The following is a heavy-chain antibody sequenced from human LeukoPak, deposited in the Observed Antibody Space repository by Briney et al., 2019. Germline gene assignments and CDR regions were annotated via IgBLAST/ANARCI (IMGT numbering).Heavy chain of an antibody. Sequence: GGSLRLSCAASGFTFSSYAMHWVRQAPGKGLEWVAVTSYDGSNKYYADSVKGRFTISRDNSKNTLYLQMNSLRAEDTAVYYCAREIRLGPYYYYGMDVWGKGTTVTVSS. J-gene: IGHJ6*04. V-gene: IGHV3-30*04. CDR2: TSYDGSNK. CDR1: GFTFSSYA. CDR3: AREIRLGPYYYYGMDV. D-gene: IGHD1-26*01.